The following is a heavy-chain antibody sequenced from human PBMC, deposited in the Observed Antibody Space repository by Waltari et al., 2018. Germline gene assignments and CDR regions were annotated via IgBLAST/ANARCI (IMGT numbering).Heavy chain of an antibody. V-gene: IGHV4-59*01. CDR1: GCSISRYY. J-gene: IGHJ4*02. Sequence: QVQLQQSGPGLVKPSETLSLTCTVSGCSISRYYWSWIRQPPGKGLEWIGYIYYSGTTNYNPSLKSRVTISMDTSKNQFSLTLRSVTAADTAVYYCATATSYYVLDYWGQGTLVTVSS. D-gene: IGHD1-26*01. CDR3: ATATSYYVLDY. CDR2: IYYSGTT.